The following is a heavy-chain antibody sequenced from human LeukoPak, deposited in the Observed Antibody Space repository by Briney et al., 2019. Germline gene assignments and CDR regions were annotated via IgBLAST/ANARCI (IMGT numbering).Heavy chain of an antibody. V-gene: IGHV4-4*02. Sequence: PSGTLSLTCAVSGGSISSSNWWSWVRQPPGKGLEWIGEIYHSGSTNYNPSLKSRVTMSVDTSKKQFSLKLSSVTAADTAVYYCARAGDFWSGYPSRNYMDVWGKGTTVTVSS. J-gene: IGHJ6*03. D-gene: IGHD3-3*01. CDR1: GGSISSSNW. CDR3: ARAGDFWSGYPSRNYMDV. CDR2: IYHSGST.